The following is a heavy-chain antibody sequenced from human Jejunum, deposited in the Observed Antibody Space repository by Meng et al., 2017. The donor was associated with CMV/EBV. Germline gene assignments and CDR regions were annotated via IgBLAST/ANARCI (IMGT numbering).Heavy chain of an antibody. Sequence: CAASGFTFTPYWMTWVRQAPGKGLEWVANIKEDGSQTSYVDSVKGRFTISRDNARNSLCLQMNSLRVEDTAMYYCARYNSSASHDFWGQGTLVTVSS. CDR1: GFTFTPYW. D-gene: IGHD6-19*01. CDR3: ARYNSSASHDF. CDR2: IKEDGSQT. J-gene: IGHJ4*02. V-gene: IGHV3-7*01.